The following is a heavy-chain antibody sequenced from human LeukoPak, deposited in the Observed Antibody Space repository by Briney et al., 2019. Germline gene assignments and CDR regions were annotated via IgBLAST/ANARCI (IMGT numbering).Heavy chain of an antibody. D-gene: IGHD3-10*01. CDR3: ARYGNLDRSGSYDY. V-gene: IGHV4-59*01. Sequence: GSLRLSCGVSGFTFSSSSMNWVRQAPGKGLEWIGYIYYSGSTNYNSSLKSRVTISVDTSKNQFSLWLSSVTAADTAVYYCARYGNLDRSGSYDYWGQGTLVTVSS. CDR1: GFTFSSSS. J-gene: IGHJ4*02. CDR2: IYYSGST.